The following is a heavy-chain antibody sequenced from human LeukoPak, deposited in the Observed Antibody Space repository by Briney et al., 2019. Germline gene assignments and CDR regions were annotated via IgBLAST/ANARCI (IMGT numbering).Heavy chain of an antibody. J-gene: IGHJ4*02. V-gene: IGHV3-48*04. CDR1: GFTFSSYS. CDR3: ARVGHLLDY. CDR2: ISSSSSTI. Sequence: GGSLRLSCAASGFTFSSYSMNWVRQAPGEGLEWVSYISSSSSTIYYADSVKGRFTISRDNAKNSLYLQMNSLRAEDTAVYYCARVGHLLDYWGQGTLVTVSS.